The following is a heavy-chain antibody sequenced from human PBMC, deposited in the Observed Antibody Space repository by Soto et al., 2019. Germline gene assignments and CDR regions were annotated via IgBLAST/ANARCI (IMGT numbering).Heavy chain of an antibody. J-gene: IGHJ5*02. V-gene: IGHV4-59*12. CDR2: IYYTGSA. Sequence: SETLSLTCTVSGVSISSYYWSWIRQPPGKGLEWIGYIYYTGSANYNPSLKSRLTISVDTSNNHFSLKLTSVTAADTAVYYCARISPYIVVVPAAILLNGFDPCGKGTLVILSS. CDR3: ARISPYIVVVPAAILLNGFDP. CDR1: GVSISSYY. D-gene: IGHD2-2*02.